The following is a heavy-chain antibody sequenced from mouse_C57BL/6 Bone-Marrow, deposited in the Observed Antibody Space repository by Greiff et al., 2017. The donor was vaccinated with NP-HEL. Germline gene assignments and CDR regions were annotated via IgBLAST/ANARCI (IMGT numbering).Heavy chain of an antibody. CDR3: ARASGYYRNCHSSVAY. Sequence: QVQLLQSGAELARPGASVKLSCKASGYTFRSYGISWVKQRPGQGLEWIGEIYPRSGNTYYNEKFKGKATLTADKSSSTAYMELRSLTSEDSALYVRARASGYYRNCHSSVAYWGQGTSVTVSA. J-gene: IGHJ4*01. CDR2: IYPRSGNT. CDR1: GYTFRSYG. D-gene: IGHD2-1*01. V-gene: IGHV1-81*01.